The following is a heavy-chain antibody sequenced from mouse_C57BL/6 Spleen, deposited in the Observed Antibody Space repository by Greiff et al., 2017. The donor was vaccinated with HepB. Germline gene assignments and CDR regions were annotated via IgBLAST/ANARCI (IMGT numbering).Heavy chain of an antibody. J-gene: IGHJ3*01. CDR2: ISYDGSN. Sequence: EVQRVESGPGLVKPSQSLSLTCSVPGYSITRGYYWNWIRQFPGNQLEWMGYISYDGSNNYNPSLKNRISITRDTSKNQFFLKLNSVTTEDTATYYCARDDYKACFAYWGQGTLVTVSA. CDR3: ARDDYKACFAY. CDR1: GYSITRGYY. V-gene: IGHV3-6*01. D-gene: IGHD2-4*01.